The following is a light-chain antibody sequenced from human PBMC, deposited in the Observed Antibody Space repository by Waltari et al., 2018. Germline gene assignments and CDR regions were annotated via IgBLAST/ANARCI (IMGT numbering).Light chain of an antibody. CDR3: QTGGHGTWV. V-gene: IGLV4-69*01. CDR1: SGHTSNV. J-gene: IGLJ3*02. Sequence: QLVLTQSPSASASLGASVRLTCPPSSGHTSNVIAWHQQQPEKGPRYLMKVHSDGSHTKGDEIPDRFSGSSSGAERYLTISSLQSEDEADYYCQTGGHGTWVFGGGTKLTVL. CDR2: VHSDGSH.